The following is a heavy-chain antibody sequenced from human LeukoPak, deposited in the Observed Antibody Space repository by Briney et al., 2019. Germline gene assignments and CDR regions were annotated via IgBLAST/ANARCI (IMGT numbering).Heavy chain of an antibody. V-gene: IGHV3-21*01. D-gene: IGHD4-17*01. CDR2: ISSSSSYI. CDR3: ARALGDDYGDYGMDV. Sequence: GGSLRLSCAASGFTFSSYSMNWVRQAPGKGLEWVSSISSSSSYIYYADSVKGRFTISRDNAKNSLYLQMNSLRAEDTAVYYCARALGDDYGDYGMDVWGQGTTVTVSS. CDR1: GFTFSSYS. J-gene: IGHJ6*02.